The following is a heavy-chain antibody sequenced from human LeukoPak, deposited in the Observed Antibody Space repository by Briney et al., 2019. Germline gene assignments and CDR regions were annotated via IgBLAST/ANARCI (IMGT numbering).Heavy chain of an antibody. CDR3: AKDLFPGGYSYGPQRYYYYMDV. CDR1: GFTFSSYA. V-gene: IGHV3-23*01. Sequence: GGSLRLSCAASGFTFSSYAMRWVRQAPGKGLEWVSAISGSGGSTYYADSVKGRFTISRDNSKNTLYLQMNSLRAEDTAVYYCAKDLFPGGYSYGPQRYYYYMDVWGKGTTVTVSS. CDR2: ISGSGGST. D-gene: IGHD5-18*01. J-gene: IGHJ6*03.